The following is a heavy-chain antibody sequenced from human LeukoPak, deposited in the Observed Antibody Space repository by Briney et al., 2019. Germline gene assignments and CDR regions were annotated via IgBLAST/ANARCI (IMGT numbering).Heavy chain of an antibody. Sequence: GGSLRLSCAASGFTFTAYTINWVRQAPGKGLEWVSYISGSTTDIYYADSVKGRFTISRDNAKNSLYLQMNSLRAEDTALYYCASPDGLDYWGQGTLVTVSS. V-gene: IGHV3-21*04. D-gene: IGHD3/OR15-3a*01. CDR3: ASPDGLDY. CDR1: GFTFTAYT. CDR2: ISGSTTDI. J-gene: IGHJ4*02.